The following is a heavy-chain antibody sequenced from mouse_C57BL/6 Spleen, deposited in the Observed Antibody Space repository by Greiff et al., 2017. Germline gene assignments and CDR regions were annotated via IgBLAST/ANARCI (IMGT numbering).Heavy chain of an antibody. D-gene: IGHD2-1*01. V-gene: IGHV7-3*01. Sequence: EVKLVESGGGLVQPGGSLSLSCAASGFTFTDYYMSWVRQPPGKALEWLGFIRNKANGYTTEYSASVKGRFTISRDNSQSILYLQMNALRAEDSATYYCARYRCNYFYFDGWGQGTTLSASS. CDR1: GFTFTDYY. CDR3: ARYRCNYFYFDG. CDR2: IRNKANGYTT. J-gene: IGHJ2*01.